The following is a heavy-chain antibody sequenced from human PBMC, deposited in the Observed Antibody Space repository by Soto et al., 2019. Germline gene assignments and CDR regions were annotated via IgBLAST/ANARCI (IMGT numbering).Heavy chain of an antibody. V-gene: IGHV4-4*07. J-gene: IGHJ6*02. Sequence: PSETLSLTCSVSGASIREYHWRWVRQPAGKGLEWIGRLYISGSTKYNPSLKSRVTMSADTSVNQFSLTLRSVTAADTAIYYCARMYNSGFYRPEGDYYFYGMDVWGQGTTVTVSS. D-gene: IGHD6-19*01. CDR3: ARMYNSGFYRPEGDYYFYGMDV. CDR1: GASIREYH. CDR2: LYISGST.